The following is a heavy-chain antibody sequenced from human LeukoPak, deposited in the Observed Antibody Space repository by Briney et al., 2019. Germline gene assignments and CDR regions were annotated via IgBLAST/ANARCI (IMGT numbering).Heavy chain of an antibody. V-gene: IGHV4-59*01. D-gene: IGHD3-22*01. CDR3: ASYSYYYDSSGYFDY. Sequence: PSETLSLTCTVSGGSISSYYWSWLWQPPGKGLEWIGYIYYSGSTNYNPSLKSRVTISVDTSKNQFSLKLSSVTAADTAVYYCASYSYYYDSSGYFDYWGQGTLVTVSS. CDR2: IYYSGST. CDR1: GGSISSYY. J-gene: IGHJ4*02.